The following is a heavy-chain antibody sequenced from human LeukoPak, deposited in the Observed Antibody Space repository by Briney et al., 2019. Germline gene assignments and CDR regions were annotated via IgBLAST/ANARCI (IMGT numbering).Heavy chain of an antibody. Sequence: QTGGSLRLSCGASGFTFSSHAMNWVRQAPGKGLEWVSGIYGNAGRTFYADSVKGRFTMSRDNSKNTLYLQMDSLRAEDTAMYYCARARSDNYYSGVNYWGQGTLVTVSS. CDR2: IYGNAGRT. CDR3: ARARSDNYYSGVNY. CDR1: GFTFSSHA. J-gene: IGHJ4*02. D-gene: IGHD3-22*01. V-gene: IGHV3-23*01.